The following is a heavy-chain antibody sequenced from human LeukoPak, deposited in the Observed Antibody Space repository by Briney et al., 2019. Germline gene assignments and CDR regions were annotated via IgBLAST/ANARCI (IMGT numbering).Heavy chain of an antibody. J-gene: IGHJ4*02. V-gene: IGHV3-7*01. D-gene: IGHD3-22*01. CDR2: IKQDGSEK. Sequence: PGGSLRLSCAAPGFTFSDYWMSWVRQAPGKGLEWVANIKQDGSEKYYVDSVKGRFTISRDNAKNSLYLQMNSLRAEDTAVYYCARESRHIYYDNSGYCGGQGTLVTVSS. CDR1: GFTFSDYW. CDR3: ARESRHIYYDNSGYC.